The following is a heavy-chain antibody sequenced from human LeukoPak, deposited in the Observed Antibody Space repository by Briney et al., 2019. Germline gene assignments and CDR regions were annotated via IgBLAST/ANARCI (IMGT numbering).Heavy chain of an antibody. CDR1: GYSFTNYW. V-gene: IGHV5-51*01. CDR2: IYPGDSDT. Sequence: GESLKISCKGSGYSFTNYWIGWVRPMPGKGLEWMGIIYPGDSDTRYSPSFQGQVTTSADKSISTAYLQWSSLRASDSAMYYCALKSRGYCSGGRCYIGYWGQGTLVTVSS. J-gene: IGHJ4*02. CDR3: ALKSRGYCSGGRCYIGY. D-gene: IGHD2-15*01.